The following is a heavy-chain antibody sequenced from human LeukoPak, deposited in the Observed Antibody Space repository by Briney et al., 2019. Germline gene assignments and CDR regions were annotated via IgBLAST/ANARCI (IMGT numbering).Heavy chain of an antibody. CDR1: GGSFSGYY. Sequence: SETLSLTCAVYGGSFSGYYWSWIRQPPGKGLEWIGEINHSGSTNYNPSLKSRVTISVDTSKNQFSLKLSSVTAADTAVYYCARRKVGAKGRYFDYWGQGTLVTVSS. V-gene: IGHV4-34*01. J-gene: IGHJ4*02. CDR3: ARRKVGAKGRYFDY. CDR2: INHSGST. D-gene: IGHD1-26*01.